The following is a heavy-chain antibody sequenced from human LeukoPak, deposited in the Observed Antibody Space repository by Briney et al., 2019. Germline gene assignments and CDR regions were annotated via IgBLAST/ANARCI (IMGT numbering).Heavy chain of an antibody. CDR2: IYISGST. CDR3: ASYDSSGYNWFDP. CDR1: GGSISTNY. Sequence: PSETLSLTCTVSGGSISTNYWTWIRQPAGKGLEWIGRIYISGSTNHNPPLKSRVTMSVDTSKNQFSLKLSSVTAADTAVYYCASYDSSGYNWFDPWGQGTLVTVSP. D-gene: IGHD3-22*01. V-gene: IGHV4-4*07. J-gene: IGHJ5*02.